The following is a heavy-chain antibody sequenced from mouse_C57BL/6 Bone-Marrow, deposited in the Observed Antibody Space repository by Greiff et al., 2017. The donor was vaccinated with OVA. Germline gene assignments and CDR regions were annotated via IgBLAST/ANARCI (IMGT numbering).Heavy chain of an antibody. CDR1: GFTFNTYA. V-gene: IGHV10-3*01. CDR3: VRDGTGTSYFDV. J-gene: IGHJ1*03. CDR2: IRSKSSNYAT. Sequence: VQLQQSGGGLVQPKGSLKLSCAASGFTFNTYAMHWVRQAPGKGLEWVARIRSKSSNYATYYADSVKDRFTISRDDSQSMLYLQMNNLKTEDTAMYYCVRDGTGTSYFDVWGTGTTVTVSS. D-gene: IGHD4-1*01.